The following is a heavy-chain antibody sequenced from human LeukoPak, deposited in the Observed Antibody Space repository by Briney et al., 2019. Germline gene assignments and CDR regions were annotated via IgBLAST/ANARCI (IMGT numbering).Heavy chain of an antibody. V-gene: IGHV4-59*01. CDR2: IYYSGST. J-gene: IGHJ5*02. Sequence: PSETLSLTCTVSGGSISSYYWSWIRQPPGMGLEWIGYIYYSGSTNYNPSLKSRVTISVDTSKNQFSLKLSSVTAADTAVYYCARFLEYCSGGSCYQNWFDPWGQGTLVTVSS. CDR1: GGSISSYY. CDR3: ARFLEYCSGGSCYQNWFDP. D-gene: IGHD2-15*01.